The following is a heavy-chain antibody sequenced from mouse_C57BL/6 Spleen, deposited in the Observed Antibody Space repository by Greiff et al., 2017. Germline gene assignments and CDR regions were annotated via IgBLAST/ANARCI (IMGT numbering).Heavy chain of an antibody. V-gene: IGHV1-12*01. CDR3: ARGDSNYAWFAY. D-gene: IGHD2-5*01. CDR1: GYTFTSYN. CDR2: IYPGNGDT. Sequence: QVQLQQSGAELVRPGASVKMSCKASGYTFTSYNMHWVKQTPRQGLEWIVAIYPGNGDTSYNQKFKGKATLTVDKSSSTAYMQRSSLTSEDSAVYFCARGDSNYAWFAYWGQGTLVTVSA. J-gene: IGHJ3*01.